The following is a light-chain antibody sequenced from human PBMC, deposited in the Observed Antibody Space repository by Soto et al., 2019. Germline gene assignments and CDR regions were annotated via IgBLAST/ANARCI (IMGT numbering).Light chain of an antibody. CDR3: QQHADWPLP. CDR1: RSVGNN. J-gene: IGKJ4*01. Sequence: EIVLTQSPATLSLSPGERATLSCRARRSVGNNLAWYRKKPGQAPGLLIYAASTRATGIPARFSGSGSGTDFTLTISSLEPEDFAVYYCQQHADWPLPFGGGTKVEIK. CDR2: AAS. V-gene: IGKV3-11*01.